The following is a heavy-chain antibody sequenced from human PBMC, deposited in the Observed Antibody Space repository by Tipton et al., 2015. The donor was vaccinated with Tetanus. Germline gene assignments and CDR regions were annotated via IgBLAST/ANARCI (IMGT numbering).Heavy chain of an antibody. D-gene: IGHD3-16*01. CDR1: GGSISSYY. J-gene: IGHJ6*02. CDR2: IYYIGST. CDR3: ASTVGHSGGYYYYYGMDV. V-gene: IGHV4-59*01. Sequence: TLSLTCTVSGGSISSYYWSWIRQPAGKGLEWIGYIYYIGSTNYNPSLKSRVTISVDTSKNQFSLKLSSVTAADTAVYYCASTVGHSGGYYYYYGMDVWGQGTTVTVSS.